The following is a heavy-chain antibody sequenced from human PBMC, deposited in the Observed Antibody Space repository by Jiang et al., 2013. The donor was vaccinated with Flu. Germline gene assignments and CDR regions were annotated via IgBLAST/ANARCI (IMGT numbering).Heavy chain of an antibody. J-gene: IGHJ5*02. D-gene: IGHD5-12*01. Sequence: EWVAVISYDGSNKYYADSVKGRFTISRDNSKNTLYLQMNSLRAEDTAVYYCAKDTFFSGSNWFDPWGQGTLVTVSS. CDR2: ISYDGSNK. V-gene: IGHV3-30*18. CDR3: AKDTFFSGSNWFDP.